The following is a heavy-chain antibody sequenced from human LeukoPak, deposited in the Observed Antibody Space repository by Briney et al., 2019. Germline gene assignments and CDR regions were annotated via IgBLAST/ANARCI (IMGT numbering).Heavy chain of an antibody. CDR2: ISSSGGTI. D-gene: IGHD3-10*01. Sequence: GGSLRLSCAASGFTFSSYEMNWVRQAPGKGLEWVSYISSSGGTIYYADSVKGRFTISTDNAKNSLYLQMNSLRAEDTAVYYCARGIAGTYHYGSGSYYFGHWGQGTLVTVSS. CDR1: GFTFSSYE. V-gene: IGHV3-48*03. CDR3: ARGIAGTYHYGSGSYYFGH. J-gene: IGHJ4*02.